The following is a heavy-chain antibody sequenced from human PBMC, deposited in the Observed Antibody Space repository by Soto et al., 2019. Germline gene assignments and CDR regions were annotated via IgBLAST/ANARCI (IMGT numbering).Heavy chain of an antibody. V-gene: IGHV1-3*01. J-gene: IGHJ4*02. CDR3: TSDSSGWFHYFDS. Sequence: QVQLVQSGAEVKKPGASVKVSCKASGYTFTSYTMHWVRQAPGQRLEWVGWINVGNGNTRYSRKFHGRVTITRDTSASTTYMELSSLRSEDTALYYCTSDSSGWFHYFDSWGQGTLVTVSS. CDR2: INVGNGNT. CDR1: GYTFTSYT. D-gene: IGHD6-19*01.